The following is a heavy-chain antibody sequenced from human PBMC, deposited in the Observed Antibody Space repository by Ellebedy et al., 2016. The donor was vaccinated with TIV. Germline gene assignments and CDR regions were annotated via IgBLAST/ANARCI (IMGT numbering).Heavy chain of an antibody. Sequence: SETLSLTCTVSGGSISNYYWSWIRQPPGKGLEWIGYIYYSGSTNYNPSRKSRVTISVDTSKNPISLKLSSVTAADTAVYYWASSGADYFDYWGQGTLVTVSS. J-gene: IGHJ4*02. CDR3: ASSGADYFDY. D-gene: IGHD4/OR15-4a*01. CDR2: IYYSGST. V-gene: IGHV4-59*01. CDR1: GGSISNYY.